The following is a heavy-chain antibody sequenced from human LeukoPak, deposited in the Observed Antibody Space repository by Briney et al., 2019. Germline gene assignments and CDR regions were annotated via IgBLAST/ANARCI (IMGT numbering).Heavy chain of an antibody. CDR1: GYTFTSYD. CDR3: ARESGFYASGSRY. Sequence: ASVKVSCKASGYTFTSYDINWVRQATGQGLEWMGWMNPNSGNTGYAQKFQGRVTMTRSTSINTAYMELSSLRSEDTAIYYRARESGFYASGSRYWGQGTLVTASS. J-gene: IGHJ4*02. V-gene: IGHV1-8*01. CDR2: MNPNSGNT. D-gene: IGHD3-10*01.